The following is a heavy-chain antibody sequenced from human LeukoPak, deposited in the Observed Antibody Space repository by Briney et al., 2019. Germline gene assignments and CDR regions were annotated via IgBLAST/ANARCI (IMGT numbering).Heavy chain of an antibody. V-gene: IGHV3-74*01. CDR1: GFTSSSYW. Sequence: GGSLRLSCAVSGFTSSSYWMHWVRQAPGKGLVWVSRINNDGTYTVYADSVKGRFTISRDNAKNTLYLQMNSLRPEDTAVYYCGREIEAPGKTLDYWGQGSLVTVSS. CDR3: GREIEAPGKTLDY. CDR2: INNDGTYT. J-gene: IGHJ4*02.